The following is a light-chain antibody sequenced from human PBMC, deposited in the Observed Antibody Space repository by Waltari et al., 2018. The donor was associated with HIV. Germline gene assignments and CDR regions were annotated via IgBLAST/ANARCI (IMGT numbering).Light chain of an antibody. Sequence: AIRMTQSPSSISASVGDRLNLTCRASEDIDRYLAWYQQKPGRAPRLLIHATSSLQSGVPASFSGSGSGTNVTLTINGLQSDDFATYFCQQYYDYPFTFGGGT. CDR2: ATS. V-gene: IGKV1-8*01. CDR1: EDIDRY. J-gene: IGKJ4*01. CDR3: QQYYDYPFT.